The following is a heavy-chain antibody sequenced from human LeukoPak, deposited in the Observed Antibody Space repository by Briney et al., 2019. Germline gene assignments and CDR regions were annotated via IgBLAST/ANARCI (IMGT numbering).Heavy chain of an antibody. D-gene: IGHD2-2*01. J-gene: IGHJ4*02. V-gene: IGHV1-8*01. CDR1: GYTFTSYD. CDR3: ARGWVPAAMRTGRTKYYFDY. Sequence: GASVKVSFKASGYTFTSYDINWVRQATGQGLEWMGWMNPNSGNTGYAQKFQGRVTMTRNTSISTAYMELSSLRSEDTAVYYCARGWVPAAMRTGRTKYYFDYWGQGTLVTVSS. CDR2: MNPNSGNT.